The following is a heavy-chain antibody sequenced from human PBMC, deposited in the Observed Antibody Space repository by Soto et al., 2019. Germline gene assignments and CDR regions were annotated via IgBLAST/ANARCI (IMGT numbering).Heavy chain of an antibody. Sequence: PSETLSLTCAVSGGSISSSNWWSWVRQPPGKGLEWIGEIYHSGSTNYNLSLKSRVTISVDKSKNQFSLKLSSVTAADTAVYYCARSSIEPRVFMYPFDSWGQGTLVTVSS. D-gene: IGHD6-6*01. J-gene: IGHJ4*02. CDR1: GGSISSSNW. CDR2: IYHSGST. CDR3: ARSSIEPRVFMYPFDS. V-gene: IGHV4-4*02.